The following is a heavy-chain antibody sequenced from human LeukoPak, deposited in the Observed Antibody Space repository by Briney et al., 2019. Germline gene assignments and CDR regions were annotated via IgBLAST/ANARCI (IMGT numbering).Heavy chain of an antibody. V-gene: IGHV6-1*01. CDR1: GDSVSSNSAA. CDR3: ASTTVVPAAIHYYYYMDV. J-gene: IGHJ6*03. Sequence: SQTLSLTCAISGDSVSSNSAAWNWIRQSPSRGLEWLGRTYYRSKWYNDYAVSVKSRITINPDTSKNQFSLQLNSVTPEDTAVYHCASTTVVPAAIHYYYYMDVWGKGTTVTVSS. D-gene: IGHD2-2*02. CDR2: TYYRSKWYN.